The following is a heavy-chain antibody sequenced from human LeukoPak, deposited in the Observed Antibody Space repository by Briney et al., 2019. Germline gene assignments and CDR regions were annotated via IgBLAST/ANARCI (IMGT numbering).Heavy chain of an antibody. CDR3: ARQLGGDGDYYFDY. CDR2: ISSSSSYI. Sequence: GGSLRLSCAASVFTFSRYSMNGVRQARGKGREGVSSISSSSSYIYYADSVKGRFTIYRDNGKHSLYLQMNSLRAEDRAVYYCARQLGGDGDYYFDYLGQGALVTVCS. CDR1: VFTFSRYS. J-gene: IGHJ4*02. V-gene: IGHV3-21*01. D-gene: IGHD4-17*01.